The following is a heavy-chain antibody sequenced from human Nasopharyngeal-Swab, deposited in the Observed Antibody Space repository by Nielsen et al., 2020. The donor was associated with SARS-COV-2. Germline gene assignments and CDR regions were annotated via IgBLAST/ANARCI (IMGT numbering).Heavy chain of an antibody. J-gene: IGHJ6*02. V-gene: IGHV3-48*01. CDR1: GFTFSSYS. CDR2: ISSSSSTI. D-gene: IGHD1-26*01. Sequence: GGSLRLSCAASGFTFSSYSMNWVRQAPGKGLEWVSYISSSSSTIYYADSVKGRFTITRDNAKNSLYLQMNSLRAEDTAVYYCARVPRGSGSYYPYYYGMDVWGQGTTVTVSS. CDR3: ARVPRGSGSYYPYYYGMDV.